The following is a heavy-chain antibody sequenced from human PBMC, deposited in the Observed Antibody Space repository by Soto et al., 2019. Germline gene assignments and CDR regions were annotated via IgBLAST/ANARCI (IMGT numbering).Heavy chain of an antibody. CDR3: ARDYYYDSRGYTRFDP. CDR1: GYNFTSFA. CDR2: ISGYNGNT. Sequence: ASVKVSCKASGYNFTSFAISWVRQAPGQGLEWMGWISGYNGNTKSAQKLQGRVTMTTDTSTSTAYMELRSLRSDDTAVYYCARDYYYDSRGYTRFDPWG. D-gene: IGHD3-22*01. J-gene: IGHJ5*02. V-gene: IGHV1-18*01.